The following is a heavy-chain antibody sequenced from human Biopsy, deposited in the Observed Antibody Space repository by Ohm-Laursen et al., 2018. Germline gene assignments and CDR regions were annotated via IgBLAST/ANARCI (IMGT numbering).Heavy chain of an antibody. V-gene: IGHV3-23*01. J-gene: IGHJ6*02. CDR3: AKVPREELSYYYSMDV. Sequence: SLILSCAASGISFSRSAMNWVRQAPGKGLEWVSGITASGGTTYYADSVKGRFTISRDNSNNTLYLQMNSLRDDDTAVYYCAKVPREELSYYYSMDVWGQGTTVTVSS. CDR2: ITASGGTT. CDR1: GISFSRSA. D-gene: IGHD1-7*01.